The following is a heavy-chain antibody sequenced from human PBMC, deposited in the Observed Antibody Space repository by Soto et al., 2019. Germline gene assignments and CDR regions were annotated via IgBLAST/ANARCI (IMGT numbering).Heavy chain of an antibody. Sequence: GESLKISCKGSGYNFATYWIGWVRQMPGKGLEWMGIIYPGDSETRYSPSFEGQVTISADKSITTAFLQWSSLEASDSAMYYCARTYYYAEGSYYTPDYWGQGTLVTVSS. V-gene: IGHV5-51*01. D-gene: IGHD3-10*01. J-gene: IGHJ4*02. CDR3: ARTYYYAEGSYYTPDY. CDR1: GYNFATYW. CDR2: IYPGDSET.